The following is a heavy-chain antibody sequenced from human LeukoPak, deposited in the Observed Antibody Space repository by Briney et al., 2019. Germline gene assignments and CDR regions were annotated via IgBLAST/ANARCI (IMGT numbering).Heavy chain of an antibody. V-gene: IGHV1-2*02. D-gene: IGHD1-1*01. J-gene: IGHJ6*03. Sequence: ASVKVSCKASGYTFTGYYMHWVRQAPGQGLEWMGWINPNSGGTNYAQKLQGRVTMTIDTFTSTAYMELRSLTSDDTAVYYCARESNWNDNYYYMDVWGKGTTVTVSS. CDR1: GYTFTGYY. CDR2: INPNSGGT. CDR3: ARESNWNDNYYYMDV.